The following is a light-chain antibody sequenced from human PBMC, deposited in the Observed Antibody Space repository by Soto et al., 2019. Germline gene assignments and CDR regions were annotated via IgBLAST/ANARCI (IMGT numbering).Light chain of an antibody. CDR2: DAS. CDR1: QAIYNS. J-gene: IGKJ5*01. V-gene: IGKV1D-16*01. Sequence: DLQITHSPSSLYPSVGHSPTIPWHASQAIYNSLDLYRQNPLRAPKLLIYDASNLQTGVPSRFSGSGSGTEFTLTISSRQHDEFATYYCQQYNSKSITFGQGTQVEI. CDR3: QQYNSKSIT.